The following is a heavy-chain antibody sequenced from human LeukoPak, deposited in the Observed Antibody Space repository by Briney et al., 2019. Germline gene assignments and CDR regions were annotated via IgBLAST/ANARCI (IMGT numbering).Heavy chain of an antibody. V-gene: IGHV4-31*03. CDR2: IYYTGST. D-gene: IGHD5-18*01. CDR1: GGSISSGGYY. Sequence: PSETLSLTCTVSGGSISSGGYYWSWIRQHPGKGLEWIGYIYYTGSTYYNPSLKSRVTISVDTSKNQFSLKLSSVTAADTAVYYCARGLSSRGYSFDYWGQGTLVTVSS. CDR3: ARGLSSRGYSFDY. J-gene: IGHJ4*02.